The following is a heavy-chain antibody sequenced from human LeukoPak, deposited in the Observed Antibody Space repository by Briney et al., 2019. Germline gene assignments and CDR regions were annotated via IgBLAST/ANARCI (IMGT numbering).Heavy chain of an antibody. Sequence: PGGSLRLSCAASGFTFSSYWMSWVRQAPGKGLEWVATIKQDGSEKYYADSVKGRFTISRDNAKNSLYLQMNSLRAEATAVYYCARTGRYLDWLSFFDYWGQGTLVTVSS. CDR3: ARTGRYLDWLSFFDY. CDR2: IKQDGSEK. D-gene: IGHD3-9*01. V-gene: IGHV3-7*03. J-gene: IGHJ4*02. CDR1: GFTFSSYW.